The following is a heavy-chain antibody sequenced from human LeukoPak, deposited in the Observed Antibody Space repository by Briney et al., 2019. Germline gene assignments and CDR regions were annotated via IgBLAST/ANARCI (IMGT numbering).Heavy chain of an antibody. Sequence: PSETLSLTCTVSGYSISSGYYWGWIRQPPGKGLEWIGSIYHSGSTYYNPSLKSRVTISVDTSKNQFSLKLSSVTAADTAVYYCARDRAYYDFWSGYYTYAFDIWGQGTMVTVSS. CDR3: ARDRAYYDFWSGYYTYAFDI. V-gene: IGHV4-38-2*02. CDR2: IYHSGST. CDR1: GYSISSGYY. D-gene: IGHD3-3*01. J-gene: IGHJ3*02.